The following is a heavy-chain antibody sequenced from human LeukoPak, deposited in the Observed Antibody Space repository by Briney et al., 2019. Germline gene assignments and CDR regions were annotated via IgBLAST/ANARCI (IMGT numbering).Heavy chain of an antibody. CDR1: GYTFTRSG. V-gene: IGHV1-18*01. J-gene: IGHJ4*02. CDR2: ISAYTGDK. D-gene: IGHD6-19*01. Sequence: ASVKVSCKTSGYTFTRSGITWERQAPGQGLEWMGWISAYTGDKHFAQKLQGRVTMTTDTSRSTAYMELTSLTSDDTAVYYCARELYSSGIGSLFDYWGQGTLVTVSS. CDR3: ARELYSSGIGSLFDY.